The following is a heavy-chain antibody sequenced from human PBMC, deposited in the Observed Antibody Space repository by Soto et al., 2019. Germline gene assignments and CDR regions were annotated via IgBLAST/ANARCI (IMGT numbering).Heavy chain of an antibody. D-gene: IGHD2-15*01. V-gene: IGHV4-59*01. CDR3: ARAEIYCSGGSCSSYVFDY. CDR1: GGSISSYY. J-gene: IGHJ4*02. Sequence: PSETLSLTCTVSGGSISSYYWSWIRQPPGKGLEWIGYIYYSGSTNHNPSLKSRVTISVDTSKNQFSLKLSSVTAADTAVYYCARAEIYCSGGSCSSYVFDYWGQGTLVTVSS. CDR2: IYYSGST.